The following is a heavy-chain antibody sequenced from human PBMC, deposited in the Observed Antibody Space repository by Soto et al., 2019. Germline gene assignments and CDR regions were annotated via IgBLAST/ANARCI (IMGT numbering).Heavy chain of an antibody. D-gene: IGHD6-13*01. CDR3: AKGTAASGTSGFDY. V-gene: IGHV3-23*01. Sequence: EVQLLESGGGLVQPGGSLRLSCAASRFTFSRYAMSWVRQAPGKGLEWVSTLSGSGLSTHYADSVKGRFTISRDNSMNTLSLQMNSLKVEDTAVYFCAKGTAASGTSGFDYWGLGTLVTVSS. CDR1: RFTFSRYA. CDR2: LSGSGLST. J-gene: IGHJ4*02.